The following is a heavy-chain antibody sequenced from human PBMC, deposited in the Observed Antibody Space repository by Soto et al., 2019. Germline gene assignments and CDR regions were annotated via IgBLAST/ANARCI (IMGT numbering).Heavy chain of an antibody. D-gene: IGHD2-15*01. CDR3: ARGYCSGGSCPNWFDP. J-gene: IGHJ5*02. CDR2: IIPILGIA. CDR1: GGTFSSYT. Sequence: QVQLVQSGAEVKKPGSSVKVSCKASGGTFSSYTISWVRQAPGQGLEWMGRIIPILGIANYAQKFQGRVTITAYKSTSTAYMELSSLRSEDTAVYYCARGYCSGGSCPNWFDPWGQGTLVTVSS. V-gene: IGHV1-69*02.